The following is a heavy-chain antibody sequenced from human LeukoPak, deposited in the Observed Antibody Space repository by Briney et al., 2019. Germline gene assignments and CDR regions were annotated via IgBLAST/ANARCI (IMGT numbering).Heavy chain of an antibody. CDR2: ISGSGSNT. V-gene: IGHV3-23*01. J-gene: IGHJ4*02. CDR1: GFTFSSYG. D-gene: IGHD2-15*01. Sequence: GGTLRLSCAASGFTFSSYGMSWVRQAPGKGLEWVSAISGSGSNTKDADSVKGRFTISRDNSRNTLYLQMNTLRAEDTAVYFCAKSPVSSCRGSFCYPFDYWGQGNLVTVSS. CDR3: AKSPVSSCRGSFCYPFDY.